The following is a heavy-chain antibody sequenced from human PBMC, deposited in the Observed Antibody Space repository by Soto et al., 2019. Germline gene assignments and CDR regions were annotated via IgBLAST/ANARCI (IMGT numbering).Heavy chain of an antibody. D-gene: IGHD1-1*01. CDR1: GYAFTTYG. Sequence: QVHLVQSGAEVKKPGASVKVSCKGSGYAFTTYGITWVRQAPGQGLEWMGWITAHNGNTNYAQKLQGRVTVTRDTSTSTAYVELRSLRSDDTAVYSCARGRYGDYGGQGALVTVSS. V-gene: IGHV1-18*01. J-gene: IGHJ4*02. CDR3: ARGRYGDY. CDR2: ITAHNGNT.